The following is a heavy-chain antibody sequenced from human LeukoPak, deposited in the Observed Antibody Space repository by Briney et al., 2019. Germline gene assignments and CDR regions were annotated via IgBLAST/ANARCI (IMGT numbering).Heavy chain of an antibody. D-gene: IGHD6-19*01. CDR3: AGDSSGWYYFDY. V-gene: IGHV1-69*05. CDR2: IIPIFGTA. J-gene: IGHJ4*02. Sequence: SVKVSCKASGDTFSSYAISWVRQAPGQGLEWMGRIIPIFGTANYAQKSQGRVTITTDESTSTAYMELSSLRSEDTAVYYCAGDSSGWYYFDYWGQGTLVTVS. CDR1: GDTFSSYA.